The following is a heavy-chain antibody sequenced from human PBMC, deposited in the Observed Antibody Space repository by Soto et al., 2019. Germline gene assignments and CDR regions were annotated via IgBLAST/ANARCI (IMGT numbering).Heavy chain of an antibody. Sequence: QVQLVESGGGVVQPGRSLRLSCAASGFTFSSYGMHWVRQAPGKGLEWVAVISYDGSNKYYADSVKGRFTISRDNSKNTLYLQMNSLRAEDTAVYYCAKDRRLHYDFWSGYYWFDYWGQGTLVTVSS. V-gene: IGHV3-30*18. J-gene: IGHJ4*02. D-gene: IGHD3-3*01. CDR3: AKDRRLHYDFWSGYYWFDY. CDR1: GFTFSSYG. CDR2: ISYDGSNK.